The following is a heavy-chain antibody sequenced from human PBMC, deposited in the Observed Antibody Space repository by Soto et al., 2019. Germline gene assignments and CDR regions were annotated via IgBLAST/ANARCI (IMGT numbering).Heavy chain of an antibody. V-gene: IGHV1-18*01. CDR1: GYTFSKYC. CDR2: ISLYSDGT. D-gene: IGHD2-2*01. Sequence: ASVKVSCKTSGYTFSKYCITWVRQAPGQPLEWLGWISLYSDGTNYAQKFQGRVSMTTDTSTTTAYMELRSLRSDDTAVYYCARVVPGAEAWFGPWGQGTLVTVS. J-gene: IGHJ5*02. CDR3: ARVVPGAEAWFGP.